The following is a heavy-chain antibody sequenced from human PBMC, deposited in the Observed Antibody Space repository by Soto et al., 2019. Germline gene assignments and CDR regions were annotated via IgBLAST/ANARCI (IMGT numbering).Heavy chain of an antibody. J-gene: IGHJ3*02. CDR2: ISSNGGST. Sequence: GGSLRLSCAASGFTFSSYAMHWVRQAPGKGLEYVSAISSNGGSTYYANSVKGRFTISRDNSKNTLYLQMGSLRAEDMAVYYCARHSSGYSYAFDIWGQGTRVTVSS. CDR3: ARHSSGYSYAFDI. CDR1: GFTFSSYA. V-gene: IGHV3-64*01. D-gene: IGHD3-22*01.